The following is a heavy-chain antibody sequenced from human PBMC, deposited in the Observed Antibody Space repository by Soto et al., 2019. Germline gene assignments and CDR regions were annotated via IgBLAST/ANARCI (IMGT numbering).Heavy chain of an antibody. Sequence: QLQLQESGPGLVKSSETLSLTCTVSGGSISSSSYYWNWIRQPPGKGLEWIGSVYYSGTTYYNPSLTDRVTISVATKTQLSLEQSSVTAADTAFNYCARRPMVGPLAANAFDFWGQGTMVTVSS. D-gene: IGHD5-12*01. CDR2: VYYSGTT. CDR1: GGSISSSSYY. J-gene: IGHJ3*01. CDR3: ARRPMVGPLAANAFDF. V-gene: IGHV4-39*01.